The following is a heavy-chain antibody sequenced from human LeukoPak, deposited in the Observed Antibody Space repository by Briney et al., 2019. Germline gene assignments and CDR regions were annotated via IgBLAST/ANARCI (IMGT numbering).Heavy chain of an antibody. D-gene: IGHD3-9*01. CDR1: GGTFSSYA. Sequence: RASVKVSCKASGGTFSSYAISWVRQAPGQGLEWMGGIIPIFGTANYAQKFQGRVTITADESTSTACMELSSLRSEDTAVYYCATSSNQYYDILTGYLLHPPPTYYYYYYYMDVWGKGTTVTVSX. V-gene: IGHV1-69*13. CDR2: IIPIFGTA. J-gene: IGHJ6*03. CDR3: ATSSNQYYDILTGYLLHPPPTYYYYYYYMDV.